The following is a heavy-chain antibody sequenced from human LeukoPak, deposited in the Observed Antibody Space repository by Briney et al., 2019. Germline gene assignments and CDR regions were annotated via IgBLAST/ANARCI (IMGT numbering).Heavy chain of an antibody. Sequence: PGGSLRLSCAASGFTFSSYAMHWVRQAPGKGLEWVAVISYDGSNKYYADSVKGRFTISRDNSKNTLYLQMNSLRAEDTAVYYCAKVTGWDYDFWSGPDYWGQGTLVTVSS. CDR3: AKVTGWDYDFWSGPDY. D-gene: IGHD3-3*01. CDR1: GFTFSSYA. V-gene: IGHV3-30-3*01. CDR2: ISYDGSNK. J-gene: IGHJ4*02.